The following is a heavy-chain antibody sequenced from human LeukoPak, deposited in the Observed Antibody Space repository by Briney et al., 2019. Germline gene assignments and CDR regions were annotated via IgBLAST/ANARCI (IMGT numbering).Heavy chain of an antibody. J-gene: IGHJ4*02. D-gene: IGHD3-10*01. CDR1: GGSVSSTTYF. CDR2: INYSGST. Sequence: SETLSLTCTVSGGSVSSTTYFWGWIRQPPGKGLEWIASINYSGSTYYNPSLKSRVTISVDTSENQFSLKLSSVTAADTAVYYCARYVVYGSGKYYFDYWGQGTLVTVSS. CDR3: ARYVVYGSGKYYFDY. V-gene: IGHV4-39*01.